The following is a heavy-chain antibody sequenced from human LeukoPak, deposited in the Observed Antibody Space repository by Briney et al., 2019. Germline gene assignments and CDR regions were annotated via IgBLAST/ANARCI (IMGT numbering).Heavy chain of an antibody. V-gene: IGHV1-46*01. CDR1: GYTFTSYA. D-gene: IGHD4-17*01. Sequence: GASVKVSCKASGYTFTSYAMNWVRQAPGQGLEWMGIINPSGGSTSYAQKFQGRVTMTRDTSTSTVYMELSSLRSEDTAVYYCARGAMYAYGDYEEYFDYWGQGTLVTVSS. CDR3: ARGAMYAYGDYEEYFDY. CDR2: INPSGGST. J-gene: IGHJ4*02.